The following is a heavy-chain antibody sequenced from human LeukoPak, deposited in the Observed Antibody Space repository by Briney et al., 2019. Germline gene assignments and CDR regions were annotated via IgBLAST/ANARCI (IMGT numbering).Heavy chain of an antibody. D-gene: IGHD1-26*01. CDR3: ARDPSSGVGATM. V-gene: IGHV1-2*06. CDR2: INPNSGGT. Sequence: ASVKVSCKASGYIFNDYGISWVRQAPGQGLEWMGRINPNSGGTNYAQKFQGRVTMTRDTSISTAYMELSRLRSDDTAVYYCARDPSSGVGATMWGQGTLVTVYS. CDR1: GYIFNDYG. J-gene: IGHJ4*02.